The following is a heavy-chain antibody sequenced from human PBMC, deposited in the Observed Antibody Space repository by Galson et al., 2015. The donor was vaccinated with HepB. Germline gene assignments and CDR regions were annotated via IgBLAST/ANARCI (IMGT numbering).Heavy chain of an antibody. CDR3: TADALSTSKREWLTGDY. CDR2: ISYDGSNK. V-gene: IGHV3-30*04. J-gene: IGHJ4*01. CDR1: GFTFRSYA. D-gene: IGHD6-19*01. Sequence: SLRHSCAASGFTFRSYAMHWVRQAPGKGLEWVAAISYDGSNKYYADSVKGRFTISRDDSKSIAYLQLNSLNSEDTAVYYCTADALSTSKREWLTGDYWGHGTLVTVSS.